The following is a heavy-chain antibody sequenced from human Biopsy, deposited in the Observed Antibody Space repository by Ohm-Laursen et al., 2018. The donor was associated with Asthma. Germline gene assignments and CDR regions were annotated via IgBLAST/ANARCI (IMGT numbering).Heavy chain of an antibody. V-gene: IGHV3-48*02. Sequence: SLRLSCTASGFTLGSYSMNWLRQAPGRGLEWVSYISLSSNPIHYADSVKGRFTVSRDNAKSSLYLQMNSLRDEDTAVYYCARQMNYDFWRSPLDIWGLGTMVIVSS. D-gene: IGHD3-3*01. CDR3: ARQMNYDFWRSPLDI. J-gene: IGHJ3*02. CDR1: GFTLGSYS. CDR2: ISLSSNPI.